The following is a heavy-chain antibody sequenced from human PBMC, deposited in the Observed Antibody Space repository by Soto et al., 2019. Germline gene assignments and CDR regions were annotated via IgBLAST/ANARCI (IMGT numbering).Heavy chain of an antibody. J-gene: IGHJ6*04. CDR2: IYPGDSGT. V-gene: IGHV5-51*01. CDR1: GYSFTSYC. D-gene: IGHD4-17*01. Sequence: GESLNISCKVSGYSFTSYCIGGVRQMPGKGLEWMGIIYPGDSGTRYSPSFQGQVTISSDKSISTAYLQWSSLTASDTAMYYCARIAAVTLVDVGGKGTTVTVSS. CDR3: ARIAAVTLVDV.